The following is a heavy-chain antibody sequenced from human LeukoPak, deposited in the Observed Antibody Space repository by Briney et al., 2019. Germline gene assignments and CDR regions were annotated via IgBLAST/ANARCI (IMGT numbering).Heavy chain of an antibody. CDR3: ARQHDYGDYRGKGPYYFDY. V-gene: IGHV4-59*08. D-gene: IGHD4-17*01. CDR2: IYYSGST. CDR1: GGSISSYY. Sequence: SETLSLTCTVSGGSISSYYWSWIRQPPGKGLEWIGYIYYSGSTNYNPSLKSRVTISVDTSKNQFSLKLSSVTAADTAVYYRARQHDYGDYRGKGPYYFDYWGQGTLVTVSS. J-gene: IGHJ4*02.